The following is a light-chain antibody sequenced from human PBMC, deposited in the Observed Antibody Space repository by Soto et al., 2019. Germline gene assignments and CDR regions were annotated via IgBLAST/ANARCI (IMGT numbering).Light chain of an antibody. J-gene: IGLJ1*01. V-gene: IGLV1-44*01. Sequence: QTVVIQSPSASGTPGQRVTISCSGSSSNIGSRTVNWFQQLPGTAPKLLIYSNNQRPSGVPDRFSASKSGTSASLAISGLHSEDEADYYCAAWDDSLNGHYVFGTGTKLTVL. CDR3: AAWDDSLNGHYV. CDR2: SNN. CDR1: SSNIGSRT.